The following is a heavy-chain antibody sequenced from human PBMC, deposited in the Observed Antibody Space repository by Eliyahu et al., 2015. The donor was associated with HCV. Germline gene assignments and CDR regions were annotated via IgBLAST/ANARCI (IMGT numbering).Heavy chain of an antibody. CDR1: GFIFSSFA. CDR2: IPSSGYDA. J-gene: IGHJ6*02. CDR3: AKGKLGYNYYVLDV. D-gene: IGHD5-24*01. V-gene: IGHV3-23*05. Sequence: EEELLESGGGLVPPGGSLRLSCAASGFIFSSFAMTWVRQAPGKGLEWLAVIPSSGYDAHYADSVKGRFTISRDNSKDTVFLLMDSLRAEDTAVYYCAKGKLGYNYYVLDVWGQGTTV.